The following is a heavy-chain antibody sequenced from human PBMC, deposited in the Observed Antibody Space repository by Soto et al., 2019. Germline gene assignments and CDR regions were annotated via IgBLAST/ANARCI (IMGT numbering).Heavy chain of an antibody. J-gene: IGHJ4*02. Sequence: QVQLMQSGTEVAKPGASVKVSCKTSGNTVGTFGLSWVRLAPGQGLEWMGWIVGDSGATVYSQKFQGRVTMYTDRSTNTAYMELRSLTSDQSALYSCARVAAYGPPSRRIDTWGQGTPVSVSS. CDR3: ARVAAYGPPSRRIDT. V-gene: IGHV1-18*01. CDR1: GNTVGTFG. D-gene: IGHD2-21*01. CDR2: IVGDSGAT.